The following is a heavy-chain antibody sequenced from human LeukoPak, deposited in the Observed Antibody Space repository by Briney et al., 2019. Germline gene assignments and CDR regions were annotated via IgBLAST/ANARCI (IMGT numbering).Heavy chain of an antibody. CDR3: ARVRYQLLEYFDY. D-gene: IGHD2-2*01. J-gene: IGHJ4*02. CDR1: GYPFTSYG. CDR2: ISGYNGNP. V-gene: IGHV1-18*01. Sequence: ASVKVSCKASGYPFTSYGISWVRQAPGHGLEWMGWISGYNGNPKYAQKLQGRVTMTTDTSTSTAYMELRSLTSDDTAVYYCARVRYQLLEYFDYWGQGTLVTVSS.